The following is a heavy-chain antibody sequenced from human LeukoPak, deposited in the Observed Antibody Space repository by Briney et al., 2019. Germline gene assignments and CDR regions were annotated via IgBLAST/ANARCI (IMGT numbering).Heavy chain of an antibody. Sequence: SETLSLTCTVSGGSVSSGGYSWSWIRQPPGKGLEWIGYIYPSGSTYYNPSLKGRVSISVDRSKNHLSLNLNSVTAADTAVYYCASRFTYYYDSSGSYFDYWGQGALVTVSS. J-gene: IGHJ4*02. CDR3: ASRFTYYYDSSGSYFDY. CDR1: GGSVSSGGYS. D-gene: IGHD3-22*01. V-gene: IGHV4-30-2*01. CDR2: IYPSGST.